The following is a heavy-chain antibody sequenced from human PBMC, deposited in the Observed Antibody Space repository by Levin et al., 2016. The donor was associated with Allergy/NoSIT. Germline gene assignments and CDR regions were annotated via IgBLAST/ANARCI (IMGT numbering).Heavy chain of an antibody. Sequence: GESLKISCVVSGFTFSSYAMSWVRQAPGKGLEWVSAISGSGGSTYYADSVRGRFTISRDNSKNTLYLQMNSLRAEDTAVYYCAKDYRYYYYMDVWGKGTTVTVSS. J-gene: IGHJ6*03. D-gene: IGHD1-26*01. V-gene: IGHV3-23*01. CDR3: AKDYRYYYYMDV. CDR2: ISGSGGST. CDR1: GFTFSSYA.